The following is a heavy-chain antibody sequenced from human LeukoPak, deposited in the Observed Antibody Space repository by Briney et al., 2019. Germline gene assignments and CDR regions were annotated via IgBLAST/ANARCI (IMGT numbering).Heavy chain of an antibody. CDR2: IYYSGST. CDR1: GGSISGYY. CDR3: ARLASSGGSHGNY. Sequence: PSETLSLTCTVSGGSISGYYWSWIRQPPGKGPEWIGYIYYSGSTNYNPSLKSRVTISVDTSKNQFSLKMNSVTAADTAVYYCARLASSGGSHGNYGAQGTLATVP. J-gene: IGHJ4*02. D-gene: IGHD6-19*01. V-gene: IGHV4-59*08.